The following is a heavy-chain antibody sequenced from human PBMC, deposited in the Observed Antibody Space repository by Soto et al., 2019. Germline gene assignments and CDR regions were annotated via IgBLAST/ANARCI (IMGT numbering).Heavy chain of an antibody. J-gene: IGHJ3*02. CDR2: IKRDGSAR. CDR3: ARDVSPGTRDLYLDAFDI. V-gene: IGHV3-7*05. CDR1: GFTFGNYW. D-gene: IGHD3-16*01. Sequence: EVQLVESGGGLVQPGGSLRLSCAASGFTFGNYWMTWVRQAPGKGLEWVANIKRDGSARSYWASVRGRFTDSRDNAEGSLFLQMDSLRVKDTALYYCARDVSPGTRDLYLDAFDIWGQGKMVTVSS.